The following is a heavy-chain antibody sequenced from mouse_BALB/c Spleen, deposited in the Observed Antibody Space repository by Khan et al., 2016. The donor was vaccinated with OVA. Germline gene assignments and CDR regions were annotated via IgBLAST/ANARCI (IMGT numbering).Heavy chain of an antibody. V-gene: IGHV9-3*02. CDR1: GYTFTKNG. CDR3: ARSRWLLPAMDY. Sequence: QIQLVQSGPELKKPGETVKISCKASGYTFTKNGMNWVKQAPGKGLKWMGWINTNTGEPTYAEEFKGRFAFSLETSASTAYLQINNLNNVDTGTYFCARSRWLLPAMDYWGQGTSVTVSS. J-gene: IGHJ4*01. CDR2: INTNTGEP. D-gene: IGHD2-3*01.